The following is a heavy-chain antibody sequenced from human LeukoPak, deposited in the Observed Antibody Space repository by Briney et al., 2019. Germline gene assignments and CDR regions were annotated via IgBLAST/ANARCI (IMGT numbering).Heavy chain of an antibody. CDR1: GGSISSGDYY. D-gene: IGHD3-10*01. J-gene: IGHJ5*02. V-gene: IGHV4-30-4*01. Sequence: SQTLSLTCTVSGGSISSGDYYWSWIRQPPGKGLEWIGYIYYSGSTYYNPSLKSRVTISVDTSKNQFSLKLSSVTAADTAVYYCAWAPIITMVRGVIIGNWFDPWGQGTLVTVSS. CDR3: AWAPIITMVRGVIIGNWFDP. CDR2: IYYSGST.